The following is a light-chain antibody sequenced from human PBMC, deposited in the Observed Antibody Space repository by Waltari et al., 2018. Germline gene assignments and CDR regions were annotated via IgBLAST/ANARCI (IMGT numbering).Light chain of an antibody. CDR3: AAWDDGWSGPWV. CDR2: KNS. J-gene: IGLJ3*02. CDR1: KSNIGNNS. V-gene: IGLV1-47*01. Sequence: QSVLTQPPSTSATPGQRVTIPCSGSKSNIGNNSVYWSQQVPGTAPKLIIYKNSHRPSGVPDRFSGSKSGTSASLAISGLRSEDEATYHCAAWDDGWSGPWVFGGGTRVTVL.